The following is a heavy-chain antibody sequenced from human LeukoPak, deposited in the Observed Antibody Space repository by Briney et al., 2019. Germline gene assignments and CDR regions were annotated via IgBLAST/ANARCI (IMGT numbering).Heavy chain of an antibody. V-gene: IGHV3-23*01. CDR2: ITAGGDT. Sequence: SLRLSCAASGCTFRSYAMGWVRQAPGKGLDWVSSITAGGDTFYSDSVKGRFTISRDNYRDRLYLQMNSLRAEDTDIYYCASGSTPGNGYYFDFWGQGTLATVSS. CDR1: GCTFRSYA. D-gene: IGHD3-10*01. J-gene: IGHJ4*02. CDR3: ASGSTPGNGYYFDF.